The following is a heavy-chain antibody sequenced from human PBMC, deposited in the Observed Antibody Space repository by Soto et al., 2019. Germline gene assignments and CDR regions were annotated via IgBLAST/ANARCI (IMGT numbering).Heavy chain of an antibody. CDR2: ISSSSSYI. V-gene: IGHV3-21*01. CDR3: ARGFQDYYDSSGYYDWFDP. D-gene: IGHD3-22*01. Sequence: EVQLVESGGGLVKPGGSLRLSCAASGFTFSSYSMNWVRQAPGKGLEWVSSISSSSSYIYYADSVKGRFTISRDNAKNSLYLQMNSLRAEDTAVYYWARGFQDYYDSSGYYDWFDPWGQGTLVTVSS. J-gene: IGHJ5*02. CDR1: GFTFSSYS.